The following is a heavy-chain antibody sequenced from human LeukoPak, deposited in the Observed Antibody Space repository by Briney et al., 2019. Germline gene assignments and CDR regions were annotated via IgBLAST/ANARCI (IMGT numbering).Heavy chain of an antibody. CDR3: ARGIIAAAGNIDY. CDR2: IYYSGST. D-gene: IGHD6-13*01. V-gene: IGHV4-31*03. CDR1: GGSISSGGYY. Sequence: SGTLSLTCTVSGGSISSGGYYWSWIRQHPGKGLEWIGYIYYSGSTYYNPSLKSRVTISVDTSKNQFSLKLSSVTAADTAVYYCARGIIAAAGNIDYWGQGTLVTVSS. J-gene: IGHJ4*02.